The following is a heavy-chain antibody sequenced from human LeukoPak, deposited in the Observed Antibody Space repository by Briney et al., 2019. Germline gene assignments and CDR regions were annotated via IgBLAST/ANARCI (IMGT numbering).Heavy chain of an antibody. CDR3: ARQFGYYYGMDV. V-gene: IGHV4-59*08. J-gene: IGHJ6*02. CDR2: IYDSGST. D-gene: IGHD3-16*01. CDR1: GGSISGHY. Sequence: SETLSLICTVSGGSISGHYWIWIRQPPGKGLEWIGYIYDSGSTNYNPPLKSRATISEDTSKNQISLKLNSVTAADTAVYYCARQFGYYYGMDVWGQGTTVTVSS.